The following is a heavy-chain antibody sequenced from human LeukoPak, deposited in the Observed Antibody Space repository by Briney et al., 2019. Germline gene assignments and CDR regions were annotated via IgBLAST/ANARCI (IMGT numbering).Heavy chain of an antibody. D-gene: IGHD1-14*01. Sequence: PGGSLRLSCAASGFTFTSYAMNWVRQAPGKGLEWVSGISGSGGSTYYADSVKGRFTISRDNSKNTLYLQMNSLRAEDTAVYYCASSTTIIGLPGYFDNWGQGTLVTVSS. CDR2: ISGSGGST. J-gene: IGHJ4*02. CDR3: ASSTTIIGLPGYFDN. CDR1: GFTFTSYA. V-gene: IGHV3-23*01.